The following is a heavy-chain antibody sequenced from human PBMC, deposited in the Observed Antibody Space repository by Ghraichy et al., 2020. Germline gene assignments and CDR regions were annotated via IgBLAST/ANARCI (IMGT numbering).Heavy chain of an antibody. CDR3: AKFDAAIAGFDY. CDR2: ISYDGSNK. V-gene: IGHV3-30*18. D-gene: IGHD6-13*01. CDR1: GFTFSSYG. J-gene: IGHJ4*02. Sequence: GASLRLSCAASGFTFSSYGMHWVRQAPGKGLEWVAVISYDGSNKYYADSVKGRFTISRDNSKNTLYLQMNSLRAEDTAVYYCAKFDAAIAGFDYWGQGSLVTVSS.